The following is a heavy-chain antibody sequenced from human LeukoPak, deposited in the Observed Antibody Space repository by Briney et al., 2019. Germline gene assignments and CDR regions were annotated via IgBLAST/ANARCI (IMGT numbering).Heavy chain of an antibody. Sequence: PSETLSLTCTVYGGSIRNYYWNWIRQPPGKGLEWIGYTSDSGHTGYKPSLKSRVTISVDLSKNQFSLKLTSATAADTAVYYCARWCSHGRYFDYWGQGALLTVSS. CDR1: GGSIRNYY. V-gene: IGHV4-59*01. D-gene: IGHD2-8*01. CDR2: TSDSGHT. CDR3: ARWCSHGRYFDY. J-gene: IGHJ4*03.